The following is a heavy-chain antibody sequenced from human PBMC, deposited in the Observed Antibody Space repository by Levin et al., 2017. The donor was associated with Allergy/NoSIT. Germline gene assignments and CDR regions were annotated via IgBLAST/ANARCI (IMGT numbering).Heavy chain of an antibody. D-gene: IGHD5-18*01. CDR1: GFTFGDYA. CDR2: IRSKAYGGTT. CDR3: TRAGATAMG. J-gene: IGHJ4*02. Sequence: SCTASGFTFGDYAMSWVRQAPGKGLEWVGFIRSKAYGGTTEYAASVKGRFTISRDDSKSIAYLQMNSLKTEDTAVYYCTRAGATAMGWGQGTLVTVSS. V-gene: IGHV3-49*04.